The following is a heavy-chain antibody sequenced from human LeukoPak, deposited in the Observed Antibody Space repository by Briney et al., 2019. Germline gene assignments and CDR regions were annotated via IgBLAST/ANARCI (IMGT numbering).Heavy chain of an antibody. CDR1: GGSISSYY. V-gene: IGHV4-4*07. D-gene: IGHD3-3*01. CDR2: IYTSGST. J-gene: IGHJ5*02. CDR3: ARVRNAYDFWSGRGSGWFEP. Sequence: MTSETLSFTCTGSGGSISSYYWSWIRQPAGKGLEWIGRIYTSGSTNYNHSLNSRVTMSVDTSRTQFSLKLSSVTAADTAVYYCARVRNAYDFWSGRGSGWFEPWGKGTLVTVSS.